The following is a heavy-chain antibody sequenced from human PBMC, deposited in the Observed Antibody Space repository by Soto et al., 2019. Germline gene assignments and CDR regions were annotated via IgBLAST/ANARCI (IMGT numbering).Heavy chain of an antibody. CDR1: GDSISLDGFS. CDR3: AREISYYFDS. V-gene: IGHV4-30-2*01. Sequence: QVQLQESGSGLVKPSQTLVLTCTVSGDSISLDGFSWSWIRRPPGKGLEWIGFIYHSGATYYNPSLKSRVTTSVDKSKNQFSLRLASVTAADTAVYYCAREISYYFDSWGQGTLVTVSS. CDR2: IYHSGAT. J-gene: IGHJ4*02.